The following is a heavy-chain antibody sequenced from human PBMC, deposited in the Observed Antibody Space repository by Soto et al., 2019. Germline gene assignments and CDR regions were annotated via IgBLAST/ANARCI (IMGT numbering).Heavy chain of an antibody. Sequence: GASVKVSCKASGGTFSSYAISWVRQAPGQGLEWMEGIIPIFGTANYAQKFQGRVTITADESTSTAYMELSSLRSEDTAVYYCARDRPGYSPGGRGMDVWGQGTTVTVSS. CDR2: IIPIFGTA. CDR3: ARDRPGYSPGGRGMDV. CDR1: GGTFSSYA. D-gene: IGHD5-12*01. J-gene: IGHJ6*02. V-gene: IGHV1-69*13.